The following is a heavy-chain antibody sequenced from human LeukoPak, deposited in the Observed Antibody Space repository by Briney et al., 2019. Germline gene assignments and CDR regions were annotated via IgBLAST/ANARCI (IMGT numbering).Heavy chain of an antibody. CDR1: GFTFSSYA. CDR3: AWGVTYYFDY. J-gene: IGHJ4*02. Sequence: PGGSLRLSCAASGFTFSSYAMSWVRQAPGKGLEWVSAISGSGGSTYYADSVKGRFTISRDDSKNTLYLQMNSLRAEDTAVYYCAWGVTYYFDYWGQGTLVTVSS. CDR2: ISGSGGST. V-gene: IGHV3-23*01. D-gene: IGHD3-16*01.